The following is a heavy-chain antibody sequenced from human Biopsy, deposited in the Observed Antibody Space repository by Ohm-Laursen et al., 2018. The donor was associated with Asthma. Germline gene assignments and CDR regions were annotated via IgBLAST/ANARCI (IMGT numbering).Heavy chain of an antibody. Sequence: GTLSLTCTVSGGSISNSNYYWGWIRQSPGTGLEWIGFVFWSGTTHYNRSLERRLSISIDTTRNEFSMTLRSVTAADTAVYFCARVASYGDLYFGIDVWGPGTTVSVS. J-gene: IGHJ6*02. CDR2: VFWSGTT. CDR3: ARVASYGDLYFGIDV. V-gene: IGHV4-39*07. CDR1: GGSISNSNYY. D-gene: IGHD4-17*01.